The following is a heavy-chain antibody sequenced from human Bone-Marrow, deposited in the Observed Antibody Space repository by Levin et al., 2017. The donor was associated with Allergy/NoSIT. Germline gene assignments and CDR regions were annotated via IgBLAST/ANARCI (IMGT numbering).Heavy chain of an antibody. CDR2: ISYDGSNK. V-gene: IGHV3-30*04. Sequence: PGGSLRLSCAASGFTFSSYAMHWVRQAPGKGLEWVAVISYDGSNKYYADSVKGRFTISRDNSKNTLYLQMNSLRAEDTAVYYCARQPTKWQQLVRYFDYWGQGTLVTVSS. J-gene: IGHJ4*02. D-gene: IGHD6-13*01. CDR1: GFTFSSYA. CDR3: ARQPTKWQQLVRYFDY.